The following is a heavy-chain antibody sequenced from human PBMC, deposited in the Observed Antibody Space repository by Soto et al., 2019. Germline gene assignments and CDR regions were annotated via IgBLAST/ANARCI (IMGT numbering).Heavy chain of an antibody. J-gene: IGHJ5*02. CDR2: INAGNGNT. Sequence: GASVKVSCKASGYTFTGYAMHWVRQAPGQRLEWMGWINAGNGNTKYLQKFQGRVTITRDTSASTAYMELSSLRSEDTAVYYCARTGNEYSSSTRGWFDPWGQGTLITVSS. V-gene: IGHV1-3*01. D-gene: IGHD6-6*01. CDR1: GYTFTGYA. CDR3: ARTGNEYSSSTRGWFDP.